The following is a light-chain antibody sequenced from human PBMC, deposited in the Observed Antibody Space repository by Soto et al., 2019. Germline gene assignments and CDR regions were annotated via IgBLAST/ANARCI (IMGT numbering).Light chain of an antibody. CDR2: GAS. J-gene: IGKJ1*01. CDR3: PPYTTCHPWT. CDR1: QSVSSN. Sequence: VVMTHAPGTLSVSPLERATLSCRSIQSVSSNLAWYQQKPCQAPRLLIYGASTRATGIPARFSGSGSGTEFTLNIRRLQSEDFAVYQCPPYTTCHPWTSRNRTXVDIK. V-gene: IGKV3-15*01.